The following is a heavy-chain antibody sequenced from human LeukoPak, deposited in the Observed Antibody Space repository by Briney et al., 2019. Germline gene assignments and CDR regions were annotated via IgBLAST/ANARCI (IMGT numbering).Heavy chain of an antibody. Sequence: GGSLRLSCAASGFTFSSYDMHWVRQATGKGLEWVSAIGTAGDTYYPGSVKGRFTISRENAKNTLYLQMNSLRAGDTAVYYCARDDLAEWYFDLWGRGTLVTVSS. J-gene: IGHJ2*01. CDR3: ARDDLAEWYFDL. D-gene: IGHD6-19*01. CDR1: GFTFSSYD. CDR2: IGTAGDT. V-gene: IGHV3-13*01.